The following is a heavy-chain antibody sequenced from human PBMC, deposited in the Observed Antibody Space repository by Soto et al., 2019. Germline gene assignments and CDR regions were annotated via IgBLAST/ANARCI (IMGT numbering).Heavy chain of an antibody. Sequence: QVQLVQSGAEVKRPGSSVKVSCKASGDTFNFYSINWVRQAPGLGLEWMGRVNPIVSMPHYAQKFQGRVTVTXEXPTSTAYMELSGLRSEDTAIYYCASSYGSGYRAFDYWGQGALVTVSS. D-gene: IGHD3-10*01. CDR2: VNPIVSMP. CDR3: ASSYGSGYRAFDY. CDR1: GDTFNFYS. V-gene: IGHV1-69*02. J-gene: IGHJ4*02.